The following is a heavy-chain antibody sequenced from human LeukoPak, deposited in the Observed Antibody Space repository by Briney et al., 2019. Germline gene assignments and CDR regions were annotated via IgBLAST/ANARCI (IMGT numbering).Heavy chain of an antibody. J-gene: IGHJ4*02. V-gene: IGHV3-23*01. CDR1: GFTFSGYG. Sequence: GGSLRLSCAASGFTFSGYGMHWVRQAPGKGLEWVSAISGSGGSTYYADSVKGRFTISRDNSKNTLYLQMNSLRAEDTAVYYCAKEKLDYSNIRYFDYWGQGTLVTVSS. CDR3: AKEKLDYSNIRYFDY. CDR2: ISGSGGST. D-gene: IGHD4-11*01.